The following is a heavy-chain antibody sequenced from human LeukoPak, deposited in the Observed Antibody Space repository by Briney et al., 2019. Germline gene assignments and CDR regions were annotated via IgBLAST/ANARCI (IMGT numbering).Heavy chain of an antibody. CDR2: IYYSGNT. CDR1: GGSISSYY. CDR3: ARVVVATFDY. V-gene: IGHV4-59*12. Sequence: SETLSLTCTVSGGSISSYYWSWIRQPPGKGLEWIGYIYYSGNTYYNASLKSRVTISVDTSKNQFSLKLSSVTAADTAVYYCARVVVATFDYWGQGTLVTVSS. J-gene: IGHJ4*02. D-gene: IGHD2-15*01.